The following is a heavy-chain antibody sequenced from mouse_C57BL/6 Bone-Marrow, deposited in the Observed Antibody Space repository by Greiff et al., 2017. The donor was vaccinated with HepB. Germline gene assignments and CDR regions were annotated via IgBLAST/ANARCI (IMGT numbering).Heavy chain of an antibody. CDR2: ISGGGGNT. D-gene: IGHD1-1*01. CDR3: ARRYYYGSSLYYFDY. J-gene: IGHJ2*01. CDR1: GFTFSSYT. V-gene: IGHV5-9*01. Sequence: EVQVVESGGGLVKPGGSLKLSCAASGFTFSSYTMSWVRQTPEKRLEWVATISGGGGNTYYPDSVKGRFTISRDNAKNTLYLQMSSLRSEDTALYYCARRYYYGSSLYYFDYGGQGPTLTVSS.